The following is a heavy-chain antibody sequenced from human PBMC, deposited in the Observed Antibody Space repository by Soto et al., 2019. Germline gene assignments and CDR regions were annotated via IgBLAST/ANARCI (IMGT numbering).Heavy chain of an antibody. Sequence: SENLSLPCTVSGGSISSYYWSWIRQPPGKGLEWIGYYSGSTNYNPSLKSRVTISVDTSKNQFSLKLSSVTAADTAVYYCARVRYFDSSGYYPFAPWGQGTLVTVSS. V-gene: IGHV4-59*01. J-gene: IGHJ5*02. CDR3: ARVRYFDSSGYYPFAP. CDR2: YSGST. D-gene: IGHD3-22*01. CDR1: GGSISSYY.